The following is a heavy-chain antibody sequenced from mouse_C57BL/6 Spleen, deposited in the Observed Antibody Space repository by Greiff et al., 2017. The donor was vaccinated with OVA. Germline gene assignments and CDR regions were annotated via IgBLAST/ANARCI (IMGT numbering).Heavy chain of an antibody. CDR3: ARRGYGSSYEGYFDY. D-gene: IGHD1-1*01. Sequence: QVQLQQPGAELVRPGSSVKLSCKASGYTFTSYWMHWVKQRPIQGLEWIGNIDPSDSETHYNQKFKDKATLTVDKSSSTAYMQLSSLTSYDSAVYYCARRGYGSSYEGYFDYWVQGTTRTFSS. CDR2: IDPSDSET. V-gene: IGHV1-52*01. CDR1: GYTFTSYW. J-gene: IGHJ2*01.